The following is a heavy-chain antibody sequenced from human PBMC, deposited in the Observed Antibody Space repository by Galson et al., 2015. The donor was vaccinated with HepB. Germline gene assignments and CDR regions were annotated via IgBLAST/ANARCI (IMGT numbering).Heavy chain of an antibody. CDR1: GYTFTIYG. D-gene: IGHD2-2*02. V-gene: IGHV1-18*01. CDR2: ISAYNGNT. Sequence: SVKVSCKASGYTFTIYGISWVRQAPGQGLEWMGWISAYNGNTNYAQKLQGRVTMTTDTSTSTAYMELRSLRSDDTAVYYCAREYCSSTSCCTGFYAFDIWGQGTMVTVSS. J-gene: IGHJ3*02. CDR3: AREYCSSTSCCTGFYAFDI.